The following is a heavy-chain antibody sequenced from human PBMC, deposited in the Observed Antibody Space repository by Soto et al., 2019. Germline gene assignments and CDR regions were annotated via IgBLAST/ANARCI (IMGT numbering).Heavy chain of an antibody. CDR3: ARDSYYYDSSGYRNWFDT. CDR2: IYYSGST. CDR1: GGSISSGGYY. Sequence: LSLTCTVSGGSISSGGYYWSWIRQHPGKGLEWIGYIYYSGSTYYNPSLKSRVTISVDTSKNQFSLKLSSVTAADTAVYYCARDSYYYDSSGYRNWFDTWGQGTLVTVSS. J-gene: IGHJ5*02. D-gene: IGHD3-22*01. V-gene: IGHV4-31*03.